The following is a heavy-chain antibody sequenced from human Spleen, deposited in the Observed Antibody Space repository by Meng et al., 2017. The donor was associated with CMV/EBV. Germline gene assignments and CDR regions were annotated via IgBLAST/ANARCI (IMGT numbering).Heavy chain of an antibody. CDR2: INHSGST. CDR1: FSGYY. CDR3: ARGRYGQIVVVPAAIRGWFDP. V-gene: IGHV4-34*01. J-gene: IGHJ5*02. D-gene: IGHD2-2*02. Sequence: FSGYYWSWIRQPPGKGLEWIGEINHSGSTTYNPSLKSRVTISVDTSKNQFSLKLSSVTAADTAVYYCARGRYGQIVVVPAAIRGWFDPWGQGTLVTVSS.